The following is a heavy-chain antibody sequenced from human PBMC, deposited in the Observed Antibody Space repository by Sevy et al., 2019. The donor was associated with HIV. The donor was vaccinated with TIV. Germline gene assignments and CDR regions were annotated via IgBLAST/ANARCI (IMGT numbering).Heavy chain of an antibody. CDR3: SRAPVYGSGSYNDY. J-gene: IGHJ4*02. D-gene: IGHD3-10*01. CDR1: GGTISSYA. CDR2: IIPIFGTA. V-gene: IGHV1-69*13. Sequence: ASVKVSCKASGGTISSYAISWVRQAPGQGLEWMGGIIPIFGTANYAQKFQGRVTITADESTSTAYMELSSLRSEDTAVYYCSRAPVYGSGSYNDYWGQGTLVTVSS.